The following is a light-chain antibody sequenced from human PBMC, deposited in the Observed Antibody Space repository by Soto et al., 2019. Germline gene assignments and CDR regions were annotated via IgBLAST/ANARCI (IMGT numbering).Light chain of an antibody. CDR2: DVS. J-gene: IGLJ2*01. Sequence: QSALTQPASVSGSPGQSSTISCTGTSSDVGGYNYVSWYQQHPGNAPKLMIYDVSNRPSGVSNRLSGSKSGNTASLTISGLQADDEADYYCSSYPSSSTVVFGGGTKLTV. CDR1: SSDVGGYNY. V-gene: IGLV2-14*01. CDR3: SSYPSSSTVV.